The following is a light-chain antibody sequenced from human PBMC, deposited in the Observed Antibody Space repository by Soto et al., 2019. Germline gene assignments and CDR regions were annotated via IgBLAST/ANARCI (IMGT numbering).Light chain of an antibody. V-gene: IGKV3-20*01. CDR3: HQYGSSPLT. Sequence: EIVLTQSPGTLSLSPGEGATLSCRASQSVSSSHVAWYQQKPGQAPRLLIYGASNRATGIPDRFSGSGSETDFTLTISRLEPEDFAVYYCHQYGSSPLTFGGGTKVDIK. CDR1: QSVSSSH. CDR2: GAS. J-gene: IGKJ4*01.